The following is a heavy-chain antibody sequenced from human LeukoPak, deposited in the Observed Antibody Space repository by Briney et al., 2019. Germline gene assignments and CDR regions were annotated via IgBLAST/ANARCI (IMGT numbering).Heavy chain of an antibody. J-gene: IGHJ4*02. CDR2: IYYSGSA. V-gene: IGHV4-59*01. Sequence: PPETLSLTRTVSGGSIRTYYWSSIRHPPRKGLEWVWDIYYSGSAAYTPSPTSRVAISVDTSKKRFSLKLSSVTAADTAVYYCARGNNYYDSSGYIDYWGQGALVTVSS. CDR1: GGSIRTYY. D-gene: IGHD3-22*01. CDR3: ARGNNYYDSSGYIDY.